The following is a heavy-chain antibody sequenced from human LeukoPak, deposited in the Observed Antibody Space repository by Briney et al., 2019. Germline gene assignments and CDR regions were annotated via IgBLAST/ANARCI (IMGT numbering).Heavy chain of an antibody. V-gene: IGHV3-74*03. D-gene: IGHD6-19*01. CDR2: INGDGSNT. Sequence: SGGSLRLSCAASGFTFSSHWMHWVRQAPGKGLVWVSRINGDGSNTTYADPVKGRFTISRDNAKNTLYLQMNSLRVGDTAVYFCARAVPGTAELDYWGQGTLVTVSS. CDR1: GFTFSSHW. J-gene: IGHJ4*02. CDR3: ARAVPGTAELDY.